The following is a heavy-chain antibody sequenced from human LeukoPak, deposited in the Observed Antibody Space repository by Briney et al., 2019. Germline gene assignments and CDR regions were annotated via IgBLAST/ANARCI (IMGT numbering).Heavy chain of an antibody. J-gene: IGHJ4*02. CDR3: ARVNTRYSSSWYDY. V-gene: IGHV1-2*06. D-gene: IGHD6-13*01. CDR2: INPNSGGT. CDR1: GYTFTGYY. Sequence: RASVKVSCKASGYTFTGYYMHWVRQAPGQGLEWMGRINPNSGGTNYAQKFQGRVTMTRDTSISTAYMELSSLRSEDTAVYYCARVNTRYSSSWYDYWGQGTLVTVSS.